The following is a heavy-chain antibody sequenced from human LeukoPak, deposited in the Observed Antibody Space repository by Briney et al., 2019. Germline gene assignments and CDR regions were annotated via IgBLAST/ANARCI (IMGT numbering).Heavy chain of an antibody. J-gene: IGHJ2*01. D-gene: IGHD1-26*01. CDR1: GYTFTGYY. V-gene: IGHV1-2*02. CDR2: LNPNSGDT. Sequence: ASVKVSCKASGYTFTGYYIHWVRQAPGQGLEWMGWLNPNSGDTSYSQKFRGRVTMTRDRSISTAYMDLSRLRSDDAAIYYCARAGGNYYGWHFDLWGRGTLVTVSS. CDR3: ARAGGNYYGWHFDL.